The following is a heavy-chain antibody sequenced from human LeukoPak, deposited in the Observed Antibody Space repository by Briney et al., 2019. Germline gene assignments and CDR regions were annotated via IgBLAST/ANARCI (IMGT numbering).Heavy chain of an antibody. V-gene: IGHV1-18*01. CDR3: ARVALAEGDY. Sequence: GASVKVSCRASGYTFTNYGISWVRQAPGQGPEWMGWISAYNGNTNYAQKFQDRVTMTTDTSTNTAYMELRSLRSDDTAVYYCARVALAEGDYWGQGTLVTVSS. J-gene: IGHJ4*02. CDR1: GYTFTNYG. CDR2: ISAYNGNT.